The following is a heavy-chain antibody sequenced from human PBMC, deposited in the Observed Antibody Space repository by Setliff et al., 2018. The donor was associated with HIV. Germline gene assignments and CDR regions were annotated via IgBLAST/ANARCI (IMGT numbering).Heavy chain of an antibody. J-gene: IGHJ3*02. CDR3: GREGGNTYGGAFDM. D-gene: IGHD2-8*01. V-gene: IGHV1-69*06. Sequence: GASVKVSCKASGDTSSSHFISWVRQAPGQGPEWMGRILPLFGTTNLAQKFQGRVTITADKSTSTAYVELRSLTSADTAVYYCGREGGNTYGGAFDMWGQGTLVTVSS. CDR1: GDTSSSHF. CDR2: ILPLFGTT.